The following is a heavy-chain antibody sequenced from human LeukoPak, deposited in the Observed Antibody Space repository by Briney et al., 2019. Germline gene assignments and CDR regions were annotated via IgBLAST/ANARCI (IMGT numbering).Heavy chain of an antibody. CDR3: ATDGYYDFQSWFDP. J-gene: IGHJ5*02. Sequence: GASVKVSCKASGHTFTSYDINWVRQATGQGLEWMGWMNPNSGNTGYAQKFQGRVTMTEDTSTDTAYMELSSLRSEDTAVYYCATDGYYDFQSWFDPWGQGTLVTVSS. D-gene: IGHD3-3*01. V-gene: IGHV1-8*01. CDR2: MNPNSGNT. CDR1: GHTFTSYD.